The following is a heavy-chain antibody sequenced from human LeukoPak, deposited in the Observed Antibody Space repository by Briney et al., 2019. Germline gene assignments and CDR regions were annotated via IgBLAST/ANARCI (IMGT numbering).Heavy chain of an antibody. D-gene: IGHD2-15*01. J-gene: IGHJ4*02. V-gene: IGHV3-48*01. CDR1: GFSFSSSS. CDR2: ISSSSSTI. Sequence: GGSLTLACAAYGFSFSSSSMNWVRQAPGKGLEWLSYISSSSSTIYYADSVKGRFTISRDNAKNSLYLQMNSLRAEDTAVYYCARDCSGGSCPGPYFDYWGQGNLVTVSS. CDR3: ARDCSGGSCPGPYFDY.